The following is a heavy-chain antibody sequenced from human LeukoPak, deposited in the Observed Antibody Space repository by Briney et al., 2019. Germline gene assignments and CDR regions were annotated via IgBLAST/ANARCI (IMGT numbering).Heavy chain of an antibody. CDR1: GYSISDNNW. V-gene: IGHV4-4*02. J-gene: IGHJ4*02. CDR3: VREPVVRAVQPPYYFDY. D-gene: IGHD3-10*01. Sequence: PSGTLSLTCAVSGYSISDNNWWRWDRQPPGQRLEWIGEIFHSGGTNYNPSLKSRVTISVDKSNNQFSLQLSSVTAADAAVYYCVREPVVRAVQPPYYFDYWGRGILVTVSS. CDR2: IFHSGGT.